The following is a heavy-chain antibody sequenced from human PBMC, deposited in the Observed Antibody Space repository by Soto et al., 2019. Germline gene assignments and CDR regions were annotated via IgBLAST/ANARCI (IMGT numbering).Heavy chain of an antibody. D-gene: IGHD3-9*01. CDR3: ARGPRGLVTSGNLVYYYPMDA. Sequence: SETLSLTCAVYGGSFRGYYWSWIRQPPGKGLEWIGEINHSGSTNYNPSLKSRVTISVDTSKNQFSLKLSSVTAADTAVYYCARGPRGLVTSGNLVYYYPMDAWGQGTAVTVSS. V-gene: IGHV4-34*01. J-gene: IGHJ6*02. CDR2: INHSGST. CDR1: GGSFRGYY.